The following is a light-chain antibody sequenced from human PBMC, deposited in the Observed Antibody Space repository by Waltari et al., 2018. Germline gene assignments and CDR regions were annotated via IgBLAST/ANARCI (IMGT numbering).Light chain of an antibody. CDR3: QQSYSTLYT. J-gene: IGKJ2*01. CDR1: QTISSY. V-gene: IGKV1-39*01. Sequence: DIRVTQSPSSLSASVGDRVTIACRTSQTISSYVNWYQQKPGKAPTLLLYSASILQSGVPSRFSGSGFGTDFTLTISSLQPEDFATYYCQQSYSTLYTFGQGTKLDIK. CDR2: SAS.